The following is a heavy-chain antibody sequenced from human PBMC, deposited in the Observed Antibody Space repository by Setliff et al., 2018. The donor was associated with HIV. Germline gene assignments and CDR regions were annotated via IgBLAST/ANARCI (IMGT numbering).Heavy chain of an antibody. J-gene: IGHJ6*03. CDR1: GFTFSTYS. CDR2: ISGRTG. CDR3: AREWAARYTDNWYEGGQDHYYYYMDV. D-gene: IGHD1-1*01. Sequence: GGSLRLSCAASGFTFSTYSMTWVRQAPGKGLEWVSYISGRTGYADSVKGRFTISRDNAKNSLYLQMNSLRAEDTAVYYCAREWAARYTDNWYEGGQDHYYYYMDVWGRGTTVTVSS. V-gene: IGHV3-48*04.